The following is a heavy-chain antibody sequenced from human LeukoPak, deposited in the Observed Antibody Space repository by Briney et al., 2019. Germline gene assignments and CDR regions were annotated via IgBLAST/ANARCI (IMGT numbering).Heavy chain of an antibody. J-gene: IGHJ4*02. Sequence: PGGSLRLSCAASGFTFSSYEMNWVRQAPGKGLEWVSYISSSGSTIYYADSVKGRFTISRDNAKNSLYLQMNSLRAEDTAVYYCARDLDFVGASDYWGQGTLVTVSS. D-gene: IGHD1-26*01. V-gene: IGHV3-48*03. CDR3: ARDLDFVGASDY. CDR1: GFTFSSYE. CDR2: ISSSGSTI.